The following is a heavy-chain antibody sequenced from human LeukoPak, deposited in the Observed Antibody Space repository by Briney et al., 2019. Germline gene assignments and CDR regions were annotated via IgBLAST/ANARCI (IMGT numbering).Heavy chain of an antibody. J-gene: IGHJ5*02. CDR1: GDSVSSNSAA. Sequence: SQTLSLTCAISGDSVSSNSAAWNWIRQSPSRGLEWLGRTYYRSKWYNDYAVSVKSRITINPDTSKNQFSLQLSSVTAADTAVYYCAQHLRRRFFSRTLGFDPWGQGTLVTVSS. D-gene: IGHD3-3*01. CDR2: TYYRSKWYN. V-gene: IGHV6-1*01. CDR3: AQHLRRRFFSRTLGFDP.